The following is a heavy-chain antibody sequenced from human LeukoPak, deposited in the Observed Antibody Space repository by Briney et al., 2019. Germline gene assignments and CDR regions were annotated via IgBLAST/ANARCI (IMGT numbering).Heavy chain of an antibody. D-gene: IGHD2-2*01. CDR3: ARDGTDIVVVPAAGWFDP. V-gene: IGHV4-39*07. CDR2: IYYSGST. Sequence: WVRQPPGKGLEWIGSIYYSGSTYYNPSLKSRVTISVDTSKNQFSLKLSSVTAADTAVYYCARDGTDIVVVPAAGWFDPWGQGTLVTVSS. J-gene: IGHJ5*02.